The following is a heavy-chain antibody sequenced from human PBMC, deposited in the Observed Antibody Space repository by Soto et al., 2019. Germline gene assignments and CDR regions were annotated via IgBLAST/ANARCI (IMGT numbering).Heavy chain of an antibody. CDR2: IYDNGGA. V-gene: IGHV4-31*03. CDR1: GDSISSGGYY. Sequence: SETLSLTCTVSGDSISSGGYYWSWLRQHPGKGLEWIGYIYDNGGAYYSPSLRGRVVISLDRSENQFSLRLSSVSAADTAVYYCARVKGGTTRRAFDSWGQGTLVTVSS. CDR3: ARVKGGTTRRAFDS. J-gene: IGHJ4*02. D-gene: IGHD1-7*01.